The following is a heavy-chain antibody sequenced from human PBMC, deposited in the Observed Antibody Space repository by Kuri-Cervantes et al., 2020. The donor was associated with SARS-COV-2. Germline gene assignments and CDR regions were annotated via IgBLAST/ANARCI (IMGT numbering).Heavy chain of an antibody. CDR3: ARGTGDDYYYYYYMDV. J-gene: IGHJ6*03. CDR2: IYHSGST. Sequence: SETLSLTCTVSGGSISSGDYYWSWIRQPPGKGLEWIGSIYHSGSTYYNPSLKSRVTISVDTSKNQFSLKLSSVTAADTAVYYCARGTGDDYYYYYYMDVWGKGTTVTVSS. V-gene: IGHV4-39*07. D-gene: IGHD7-27*01. CDR1: GGSISSGDYY.